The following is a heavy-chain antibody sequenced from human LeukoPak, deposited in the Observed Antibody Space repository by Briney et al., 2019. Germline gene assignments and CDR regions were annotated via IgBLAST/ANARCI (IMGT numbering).Heavy chain of an antibody. D-gene: IGHD3-22*01. Sequence: PGGSLRLSCAASGFTFSSYWMSWVRQAPGKGLEWVSSISSGSGYIHYADSLKGRFTISRDNAKNSLYLQMNSLRAEDTAVYYCARGYYYDSSGYWAPFDYWGQGTLVTVSS. CDR1: GFTFSSYW. CDR3: ARGYYYDSSGYWAPFDY. V-gene: IGHV3-21*01. CDR2: ISSGSGYI. J-gene: IGHJ4*02.